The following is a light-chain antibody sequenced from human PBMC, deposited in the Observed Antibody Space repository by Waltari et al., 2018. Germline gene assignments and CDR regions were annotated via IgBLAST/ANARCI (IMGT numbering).Light chain of an antibody. J-gene: IGKJ1*01. Sequence: IVLTQSPGTLSLSLGGRAPLSCRTSQSVSRALTWYQQKPGQAPRLLIYGASTRAPGIPDRVSGSGSGTDFSLTISMLEPEDSAVYFCQHGWRLHVTFGQGTTVEI. CDR1: QSVSRA. CDR3: QHGWRLHVT. CDR2: GAS. V-gene: IGKV3-20*01.